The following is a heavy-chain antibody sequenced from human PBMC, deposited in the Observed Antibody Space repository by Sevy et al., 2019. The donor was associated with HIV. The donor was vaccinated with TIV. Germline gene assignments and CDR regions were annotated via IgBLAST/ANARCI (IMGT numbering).Heavy chain of an antibody. CDR2: ISHDGNYK. Sequence: GSLRLSCAASGFTFSNYYMHWVRQAPGKGLEWVAVISHDGNYKNYADSVKVRFTISRDDFKNTLYLQMSSLRPEDTAVYFCARLFSCGGDCYYLDYWGQGALVTVSS. V-gene: IGHV3-30-3*01. CDR1: GFTFSNYY. J-gene: IGHJ4*02. D-gene: IGHD2-21*02. CDR3: ARLFSCGGDCYYLDY.